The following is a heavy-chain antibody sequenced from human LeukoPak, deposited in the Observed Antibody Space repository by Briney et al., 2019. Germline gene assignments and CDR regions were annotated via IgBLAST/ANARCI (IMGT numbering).Heavy chain of an antibody. CDR2: IYYSGST. Sequence: SETLSLTCTVSGGSVSSGSYYWSWIRQPPGKGLEWIGYIYYSGSTNYNPSLKSRVTITVDTSKNQFSLKLSSVTAADTAVYYCARDRKAARAHAFDIWGQGTMVTVSS. CDR1: GGSVSSGSYY. V-gene: IGHV4-61*01. CDR3: ARDRKAARAHAFDI. D-gene: IGHD6-13*01. J-gene: IGHJ3*02.